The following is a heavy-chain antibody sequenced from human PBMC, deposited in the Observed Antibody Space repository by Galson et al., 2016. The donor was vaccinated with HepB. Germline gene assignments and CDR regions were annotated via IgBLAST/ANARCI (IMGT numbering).Heavy chain of an antibody. V-gene: IGHV1-18*01. Sequence: SCKASGYTFTNYGINWVRQAPGQGLEWMGWISAYNGNTVYAQKLQGRVTMTTDTSTSTAYMELRSLRSDDTAVYYCARDLENYDFWSGYYKCLDYWGQGTQVTVSS. D-gene: IGHD3-3*01. CDR2: ISAYNGNT. CDR1: GYTFTNYG. J-gene: IGHJ4*02. CDR3: ARDLENYDFWSGYYKCLDY.